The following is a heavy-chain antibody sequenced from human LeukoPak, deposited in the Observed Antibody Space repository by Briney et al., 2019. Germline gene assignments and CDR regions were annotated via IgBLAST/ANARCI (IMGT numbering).Heavy chain of an antibody. Sequence: ASVKVSCKASGYTITSYAMHWVRQAPGQRLEWMGWINAGNGNTKYSQKFQGRVTITRDTSASTAYMELSSLRSEDTAVYYCARADDDYGDYAYYFDYWGQGTLVTVSS. J-gene: IGHJ4*02. V-gene: IGHV1-3*01. CDR3: ARADDDYGDYAYYFDY. CDR1: GYTITSYA. D-gene: IGHD4-17*01. CDR2: INAGNGNT.